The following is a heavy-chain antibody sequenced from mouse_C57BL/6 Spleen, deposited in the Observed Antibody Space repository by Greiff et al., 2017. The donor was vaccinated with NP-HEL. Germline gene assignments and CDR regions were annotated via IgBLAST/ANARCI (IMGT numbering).Heavy chain of an antibody. CDR2: IYPGDGDT. V-gene: IGHV1-82*01. CDR3: ARAYYSNYEGVFDV. D-gene: IGHD2-5*01. J-gene: IGHJ1*03. CDR1: GYAFSSSW. Sequence: VQLQQSGPELVKPGASVKISCKASGYAFSSSWMNWVKQRPGKGLEWIGRIYPGDGDTNYNGKFKGKATLTADKSSSTAYMQLSSLTSEDSAVYFCARAYYSNYEGVFDVWGTGTTVTVSS.